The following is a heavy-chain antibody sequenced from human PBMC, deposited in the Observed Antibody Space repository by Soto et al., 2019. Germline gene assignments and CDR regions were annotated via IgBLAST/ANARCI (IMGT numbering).Heavy chain of an antibody. Sequence: PGGSLRLSCAASGFTFSSYGMHWVRQAPGKGLEWVAVISYDGSNKYYADSVKGRFTISRDNSKNTLYLQMNSLRAEDTAVYYCISSSWYVPPYYYGMDVWGQGTTVTVSS. J-gene: IGHJ6*02. CDR3: ISSSWYVPPYYYGMDV. D-gene: IGHD6-13*01. CDR1: GFTFSSYG. CDR2: ISYDGSNK. V-gene: IGHV3-30*03.